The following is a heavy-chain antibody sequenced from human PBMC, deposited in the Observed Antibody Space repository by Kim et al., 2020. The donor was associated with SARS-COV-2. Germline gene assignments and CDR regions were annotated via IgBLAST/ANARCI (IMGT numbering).Heavy chain of an antibody. Sequence: GGSLRLSCAASGFIFSDYTMHWVRQAPGEGLEWVSSISPTSRYIYYGESVKGRFSISRDNAQNSMYLLMNSLRADDTALYYCARDSGRSSTSAFDFWGQGTSVTISS. CDR3: ARDSGRSSTSAFDF. CDR1: GFIFSDYT. CDR2: ISPTSRYI. V-gene: IGHV3-21*01. J-gene: IGHJ3*01. D-gene: IGHD6-13*01.